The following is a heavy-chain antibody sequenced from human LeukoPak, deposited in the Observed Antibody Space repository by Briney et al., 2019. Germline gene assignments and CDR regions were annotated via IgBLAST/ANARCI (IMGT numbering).Heavy chain of an antibody. D-gene: IGHD3-16*01. CDR1: GGSISSSSYY. J-gene: IGHJ4*02. Sequence: SETLSLTCTVSGGSISSSSYYWGWIHQPPGKGLEWIGSIYYSGSTYYNPSLKSRVTISVDTSKNQFSLKLSSVTAADTAVYYCARGVWDLITSGARFDYWGQGTLVTVSS. V-gene: IGHV4-39*07. CDR2: IYYSGST. CDR3: ARGVWDLITSGARFDY.